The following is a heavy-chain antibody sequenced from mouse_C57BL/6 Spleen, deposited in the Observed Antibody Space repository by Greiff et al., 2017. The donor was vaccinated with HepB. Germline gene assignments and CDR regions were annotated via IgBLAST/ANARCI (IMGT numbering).Heavy chain of an antibody. CDR2: IYPGSGNT. Sequence: QVQLKESGPELVKPGASVKISCKASGYSFTSYYIHWVKQRPGQGLEWIGWIYPGSGNTKYNEKFKGKATLTADTSSSTAYMQLSSLTSEDSAVYYCASIYYGYDGFDYWGQGTTLTVSS. D-gene: IGHD2-2*01. CDR3: ASIYYGYDGFDY. CDR1: GYSFTSYY. J-gene: IGHJ2*01. V-gene: IGHV1-66*01.